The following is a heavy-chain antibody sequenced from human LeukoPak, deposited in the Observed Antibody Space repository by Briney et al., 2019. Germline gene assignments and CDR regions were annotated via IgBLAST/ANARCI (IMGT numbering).Heavy chain of an antibody. CDR3: ATDRGWRTSGYYLYYFEY. CDR1: GLTFRNYG. V-gene: IGHV3-7*01. Sequence: GGSLRLSCAASGLTFRNYGMHWVRQAPGKGLEWVASIKHDGSEKYYVDSVRGRFTISRDNTMNSLYLQMSSLRAEDTAVYYCATDRGWRTSGYYLYYFEYWGQGTLVTYSS. J-gene: IGHJ4*02. D-gene: IGHD3-3*01. CDR2: IKHDGSEK.